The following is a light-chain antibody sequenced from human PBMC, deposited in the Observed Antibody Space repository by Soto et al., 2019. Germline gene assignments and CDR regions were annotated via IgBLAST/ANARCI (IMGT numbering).Light chain of an antibody. CDR3: QQYDT. CDR1: QSVNSNY. V-gene: IGKV3-20*01. J-gene: IGKJ5*01. Sequence: DIVLTQSPGTLSLSPGERATLSCRASQSVNSNYLAWYQQKPGQAARLLIYGASSRATGIPDRFSGVGSGTDFTLTISRLEPEDFAVYYCQQYDTFGQGTRLEIK. CDR2: GAS.